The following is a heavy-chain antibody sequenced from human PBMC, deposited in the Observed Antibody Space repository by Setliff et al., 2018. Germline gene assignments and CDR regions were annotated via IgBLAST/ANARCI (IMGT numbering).Heavy chain of an antibody. CDR2: INHSGSS. D-gene: IGHD3-22*01. Sequence: SETLSLTCAVYGGSFSGYYWTWIRQPPGKGLEWIGEINHSGSSNYNPSLKSRVTISVDTSKNQFSLNLSSVTAADTAVYYCARGPVMIVATGYFDYWGQGTLVTVSS. CDR3: ARGPVMIVATGYFDY. J-gene: IGHJ4*02. CDR1: GGSFSGYY. V-gene: IGHV4-34*01.